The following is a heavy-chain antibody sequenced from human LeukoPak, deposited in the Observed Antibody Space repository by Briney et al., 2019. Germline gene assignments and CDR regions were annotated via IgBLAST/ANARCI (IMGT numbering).Heavy chain of an antibody. CDR1: GGSLTTGSYY. Sequence: PSQTLSLTCTVSGGSLTTGSYYWNWIRQPAGKGLEWIGRIYATGSTNYNPSLKSRVTMSVDTSKNQFSLKLSSVTAADTAVYYCARQTSQFLDFDYWGQGTLVTVSS. CDR3: ARQTSQFLDFDY. V-gene: IGHV4-61*02. J-gene: IGHJ4*02. D-gene: IGHD2-2*01. CDR2: IYATGST.